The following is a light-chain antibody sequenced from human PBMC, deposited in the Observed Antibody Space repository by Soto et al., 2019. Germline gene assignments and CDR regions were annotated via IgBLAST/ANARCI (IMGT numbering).Light chain of an antibody. V-gene: IGLV2-8*01. CDR2: EVS. CDR3: ASYAGSQNYV. J-gene: IGLJ1*01. Sequence: QSALTQPPSASGSLGQSVTISCTGTSADVGGYNFVSWYQQHPGKAPKLMIFEVSQRPSGVPDRFSSSKSGNTASLAVSELQAEDEADYYCASYAGSQNYVFGTGTKLTVL. CDR1: SADVGGYNF.